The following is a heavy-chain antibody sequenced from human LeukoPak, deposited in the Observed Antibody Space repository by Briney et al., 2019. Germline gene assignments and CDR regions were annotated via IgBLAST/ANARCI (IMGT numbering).Heavy chain of an antibody. CDR1: GFTFSSYG. V-gene: IGHV3-30*02. Sequence: PGGSLRLSCAASGFTFSSYGMHWVRQAPGKGLEWVAFIRYDGSNKYYADSVKGRFTISRDNSKNTLYLQMNSLRAEDTAVYYCAKDKFGEGDYGGNPGAFDIWGQGTMVTVSS. CDR2: IRYDGSNK. D-gene: IGHD4-23*01. J-gene: IGHJ3*02. CDR3: AKDKFGEGDYGGNPGAFDI.